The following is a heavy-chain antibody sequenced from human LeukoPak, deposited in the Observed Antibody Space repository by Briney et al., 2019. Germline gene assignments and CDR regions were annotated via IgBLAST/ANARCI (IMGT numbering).Heavy chain of an antibody. D-gene: IGHD3-10*01. J-gene: IGHJ4*02. CDR1: GFTFSRSA. CDR2: IIVDSGNT. Sequence: SGKVSCKASGFTFSRSAVQWVRQARGQRLEWLGWIIVDSGNTHYVQKLQERVTITRDMSTNTAYMELSSLRSEDTAVYYCAADSTPMVRGTIIAFGYWGQGTQVTVSS. CDR3: AADSTPMVRGTIIAFGY. V-gene: IGHV1-58*01.